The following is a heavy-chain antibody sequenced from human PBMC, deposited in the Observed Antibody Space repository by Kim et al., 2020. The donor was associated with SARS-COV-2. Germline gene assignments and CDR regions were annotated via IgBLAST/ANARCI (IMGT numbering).Heavy chain of an antibody. J-gene: IGHJ4*02. CDR3: TKSPSGSYGELDY. Sequence: YADSVKGRVTISRDNSKNSLYLQMNSLRTEDTALYYCTKSPSGSYGELDYWGQGTLVTVSS. D-gene: IGHD1-26*01. V-gene: IGHV3-43*01.